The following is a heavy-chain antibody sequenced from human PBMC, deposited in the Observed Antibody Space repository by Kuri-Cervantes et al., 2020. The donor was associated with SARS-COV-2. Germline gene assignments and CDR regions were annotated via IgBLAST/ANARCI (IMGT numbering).Heavy chain of an antibody. Sequence: GGSLRLSCAASGFTFSDYAMHWVRQAPGKGLEWVAFISYDGTNAYYGNSVEGRFTISRDNSKNTPYLEMNSLRAEDTALYYCAKGALCEKCEISEEPFDYWGQGTLVTVSS. J-gene: IGHJ4*02. V-gene: IGHV3-30*18. CDR2: ISYDGTNA. D-gene: IGHD1-26*01. CDR1: GFTFSDYA. CDR3: AKGALCEKCEISEEPFDY.